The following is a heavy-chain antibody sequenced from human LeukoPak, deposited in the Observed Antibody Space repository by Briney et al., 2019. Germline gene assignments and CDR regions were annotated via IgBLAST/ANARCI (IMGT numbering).Heavy chain of an antibody. V-gene: IGHV4-4*07. J-gene: IGHJ6*03. D-gene: IGHD5-24*01. CDR3: ARSPRGATSRYYYYYYMDV. CDR2: IYISGST. CDR1: GGSISSYY. Sequence: SETLSLTRTVSGGSISSYYWSWIRQPAGKGLEWIGRIYISGSTNYNPSLKSRVTMSVDTSKNQFSLKLSSVTAADTAVYYCARSPRGATSRYYYYYYMDVWDKGTTVTVSS.